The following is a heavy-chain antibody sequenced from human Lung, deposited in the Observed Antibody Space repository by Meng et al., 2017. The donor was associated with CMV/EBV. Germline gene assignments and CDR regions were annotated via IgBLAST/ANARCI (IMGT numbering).Heavy chain of an antibody. Sequence: GESXKISCAASGFTFSSYEMNWVRQAPGKGLEWVSYISHTGNTIYYADSVKGRFTISRDNAENSLYLQMNSLRAEDTAIYYCARDKRFCSGTCCSHGMDAWXQGTXVTVSS. CDR1: GFTFSSYE. CDR3: ARDKRFCSGTCCSHGMDA. J-gene: IGHJ6*02. D-gene: IGHD2-2*01. V-gene: IGHV3-48*03. CDR2: ISHTGNTI.